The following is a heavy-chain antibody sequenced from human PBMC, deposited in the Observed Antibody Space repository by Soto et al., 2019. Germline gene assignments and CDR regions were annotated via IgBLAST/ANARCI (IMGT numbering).Heavy chain of an antibody. D-gene: IGHD2-2*01. CDR2: IYYSGNT. J-gene: IGHJ4*02. CDR1: GGSISSGGYY. V-gene: IGHV4-31*11. Sequence: QVQLQESGPGLVKPSQTLSLTCAVSGGSISSGGYYWSWIRQHPGKGLEWIGYIYYSGNTHYNASLKSRVTISMDTSNNQFSLNLSSVTAADTAVYYCARVVCGTTICTTFDFWGQGTLVTVSS. CDR3: ARVVCGTTICTTFDF.